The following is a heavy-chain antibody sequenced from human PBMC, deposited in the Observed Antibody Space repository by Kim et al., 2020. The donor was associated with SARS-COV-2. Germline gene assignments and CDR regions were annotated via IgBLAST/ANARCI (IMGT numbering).Heavy chain of an antibody. D-gene: IGHD3-10*01. Sequence: SETLSLTCAVYGGSFSGYYWSWIRQPPGKGLEWIGEINHSGSTNYNPSLKSRVTISVDTSKNQFSLKLSSVTAADTAVYYCAETYYYGSGYDYWGQGTLVTVSS. J-gene: IGHJ4*02. CDR1: GGSFSGYY. CDR2: INHSGST. V-gene: IGHV4-34*01. CDR3: AETYYYGSGYDY.